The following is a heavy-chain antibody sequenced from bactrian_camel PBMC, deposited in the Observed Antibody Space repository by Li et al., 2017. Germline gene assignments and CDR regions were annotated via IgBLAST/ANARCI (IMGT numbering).Heavy chain of an antibody. J-gene: IGHJ4*01. Sequence: HVQLVESGGGSVQAGGSLRLSCAASGYTYSSSCMGWFRETPGKGREGVASISGSGGNIYYDDSVKGRFTPSLDNTLKTMYLQMDGLKPEDTGMYYCAAYDGNCVDGLRLAPAMTYWGHGTQVTVS. CDR1: GYTYSSSC. D-gene: IGHD1*01. CDR3: AAYDGNCVDGLRLAPAMTY. CDR2: ISGSGGNI. V-gene: IGHV3S1*01.